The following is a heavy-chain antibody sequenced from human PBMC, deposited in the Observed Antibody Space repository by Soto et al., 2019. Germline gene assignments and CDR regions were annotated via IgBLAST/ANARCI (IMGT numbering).Heavy chain of an antibody. CDR3: ARLDSSGWYVSYYYYGMDV. CDR2: IYPGDSDT. Sequence: PGESLKISCKGSGYSFTSYWIGWVRQMPGKGLEWMGIIYPGDSDTRYSPSFQGQVTISADKSISTAYLQWSSLKASDTAMYYCARLDSSGWYVSYYYYGMDVWGQGTTVTVSS. J-gene: IGHJ6*02. D-gene: IGHD6-19*01. V-gene: IGHV5-51*01. CDR1: GYSFTSYW.